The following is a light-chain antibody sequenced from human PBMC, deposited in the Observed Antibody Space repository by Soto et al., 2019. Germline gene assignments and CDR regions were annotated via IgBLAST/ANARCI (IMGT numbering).Light chain of an antibody. CDR3: QQYNTYLS. Sequence: DIQMTQSPSTLSASLGNRVTISCRASQSISRWLAWYQHKPGRAPTLLIYHASTLESGVPSRFSGSGSGTEFTLTISSLQPDDVATYYCQQYNTYLSFGQGTKVDIK. V-gene: IGKV1-5*01. CDR2: HAS. CDR1: QSISRW. J-gene: IGKJ1*01.